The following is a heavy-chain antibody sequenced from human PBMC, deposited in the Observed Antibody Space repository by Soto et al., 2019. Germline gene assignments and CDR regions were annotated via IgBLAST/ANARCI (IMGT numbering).Heavy chain of an antibody. V-gene: IGHV5-10-1*03. D-gene: IGHD3-10*01. CDR2: IDPSASYT. Sequence: EVQLVQSGAEVKKPGESLRISCKGSGYSFTSYWISWVRQMPGKGLEWMGRIDPSASYTNYSTSFQGHVTISADKSISTASMQWSSLKASDTAMYYCARPPVWFGGTDAFDIWGQGTMVTVSS. CDR3: ARPPVWFGGTDAFDI. CDR1: GYSFTSYW. J-gene: IGHJ3*02.